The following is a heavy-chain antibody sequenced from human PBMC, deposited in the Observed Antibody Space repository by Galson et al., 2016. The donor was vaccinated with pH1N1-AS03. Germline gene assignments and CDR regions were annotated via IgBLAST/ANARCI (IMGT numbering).Heavy chain of an antibody. Sequence: SVKVSCKASGYIFTGFHVHWVRQAPGQGLEWMGWINPNNGVTNYAQKFEAWVTMTGDTSISTAYLELYGLKSDDTAVYYCARDPRGPCSSATCATTYYFYMDVWGQGTTVIVSS. CDR2: INPNNGVT. D-gene: IGHD1-26*01. V-gene: IGHV1-2*04. CDR1: GYIFTGFH. CDR3: ARDPRGPCSSATCATTYYFYMDV. J-gene: IGHJ6*02.